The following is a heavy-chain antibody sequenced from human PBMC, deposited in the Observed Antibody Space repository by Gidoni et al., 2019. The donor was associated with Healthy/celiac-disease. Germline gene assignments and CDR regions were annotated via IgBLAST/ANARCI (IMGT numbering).Heavy chain of an antibody. V-gene: IGHV3-33*01. CDR2: IWYDGSNK. Sequence: QVQLVASGGGVVQPGRSLRLSCAASGFTFRSYGMHWVRQAPGKGLEWVAVIWYDGSNKYYADSVKGRFTISRDNSKNTLYLQMNSLRAEDTAVYYCAREVGTYYYDSSGYYFDYWGQGTLVTVSS. CDR1: GFTFRSYG. CDR3: AREVGTYYYDSSGYYFDY. J-gene: IGHJ4*02. D-gene: IGHD3-22*01.